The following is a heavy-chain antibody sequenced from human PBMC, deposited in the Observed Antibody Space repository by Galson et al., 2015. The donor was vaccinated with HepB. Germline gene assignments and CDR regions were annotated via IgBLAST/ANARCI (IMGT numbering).Heavy chain of an antibody. CDR3: AKQWGGYCSGGNCYPITY. D-gene: IGHD2-15*01. J-gene: IGHJ4*02. V-gene: IGHV4-39*01. CDR2: VYYSGST. CDR1: GGSISSSYYY. Sequence: ETLSLTCTVSGGSISSSYYYWGWIRQPPGKGLEWIGSVYYSGSTDYNPSLKSRATLSVDTSKNQFSLRMSSVTAADTAVYYCAKQWGGYCSGGNCYPITYWGQGTLVTVTS.